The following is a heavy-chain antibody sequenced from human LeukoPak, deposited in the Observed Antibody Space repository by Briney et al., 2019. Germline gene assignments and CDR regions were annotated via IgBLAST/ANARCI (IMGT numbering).Heavy chain of an antibody. CDR3: AREGYDILTGYENYFDY. Sequence: GGSLRLSCAASGFAVSSNYMSWVRQAPGKGLEWVSVIYSGGSTYYADSVKGRFTISRDNSKNTLYLQMNSLRAEDTAVYYCAREGYDILTGYENYFDYWGQGTLVTVSS. CDR1: GFAVSSNY. J-gene: IGHJ4*02. CDR2: IYSGGST. D-gene: IGHD3-9*01. V-gene: IGHV3-66*01.